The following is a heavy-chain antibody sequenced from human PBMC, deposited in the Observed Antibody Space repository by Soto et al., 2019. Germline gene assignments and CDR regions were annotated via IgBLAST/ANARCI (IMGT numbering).Heavy chain of an antibody. CDR2: ISWNSDSI. V-gene: IGHV3-9*01. CDR1: GFTFGDYA. J-gene: IGHJ2*01. Sequence: EVQLVESGGGLVQPGRSLRLSCAASGFTFGDYAIHWVRQAPGKGLEWVSGISWNSDSIGYADSVKGRFTISRDNAKNSLYLQMNSLRVEDTAFYYCARDQPGEEEFDLWGRGTLVTVSS. CDR3: ARDQPGEEEFDL. D-gene: IGHD7-27*01.